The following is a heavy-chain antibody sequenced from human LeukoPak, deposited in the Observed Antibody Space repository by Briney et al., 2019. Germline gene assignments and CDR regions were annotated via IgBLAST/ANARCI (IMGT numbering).Heavy chain of an antibody. V-gene: IGHV1-8*01. CDR2: MNPNSGNT. J-gene: IGHJ6*02. D-gene: IGHD5-18*01. Sequence: ASVKVSCKASGYTFTSYDINWVRQATGQGLEWMGWMNPNSGNTGYAQKFQGRVTMTRNTSISTAYMELSSLRSEDTAVYYCASRDTAMADYYYYGMDVWGQGTTVTVSS. CDR1: GYTFTSYD. CDR3: ASRDTAMADYYYYGMDV.